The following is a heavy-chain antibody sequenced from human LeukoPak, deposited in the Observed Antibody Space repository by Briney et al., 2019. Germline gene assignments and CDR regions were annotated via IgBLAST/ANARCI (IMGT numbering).Heavy chain of an antibody. CDR3: AREDGLVWYFDY. CDR2: IYYSGST. Sequence: SETLSLTCTVSGGSISSSSYYWGWIRQPPGKGLEWIGSIYYSGSTYYNPSLKSRVTISVDTSKNQFSLKLSSVTAADTAVYYCAREDGLVWYFDYWGQGTLVTVSS. D-gene: IGHD6-19*01. CDR1: GGSISSSSYY. J-gene: IGHJ4*02. V-gene: IGHV4-39*07.